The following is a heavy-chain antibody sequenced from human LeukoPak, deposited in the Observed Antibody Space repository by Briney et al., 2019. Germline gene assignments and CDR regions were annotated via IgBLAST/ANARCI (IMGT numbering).Heavy chain of an antibody. D-gene: IGHD4-23*01. CDR3: ARAVVTPPNFDY. V-gene: IGHV4-34*01. Sequence: WIGEINHSGSTNYNPSLKSRVTISVDTSKNQFSLKLSSVTAADTAVYYCARAVVTPPNFDYWGQGTLVTVSS. CDR2: INHSGST. J-gene: IGHJ4*02.